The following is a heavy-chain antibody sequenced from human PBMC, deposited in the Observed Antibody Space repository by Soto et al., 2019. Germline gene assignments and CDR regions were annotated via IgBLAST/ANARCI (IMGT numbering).Heavy chain of an antibody. CDR3: ARDTYSSGWYDS. CDR1: GFTVSSGY. Sequence: HPGGSLRLSCAASGFTVSSGYMAWVRQAPGKGLEWISVLFSGASSYYADSVKGRFTISRDNSKNTLSLEMSSLRVEDTAAYFCARDTYSSGWYDSWGQGTLVTVSS. CDR2: LFSGASS. J-gene: IGHJ5*01. V-gene: IGHV3-53*05. D-gene: IGHD6-19*01.